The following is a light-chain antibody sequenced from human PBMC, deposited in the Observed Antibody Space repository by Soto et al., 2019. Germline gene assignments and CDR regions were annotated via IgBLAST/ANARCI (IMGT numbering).Light chain of an antibody. CDR1: SSNIGAGYD. J-gene: IGLJ2*01. CDR3: QSYDSSLSAVV. CDR2: GNS. Sequence: QSVLTQPPSVSGAPGQRVTISCTGSSSNIGAGYDVHWYQQLPGTAPKLLIYGNSNRPSGVPDRFSGSKSGTSASLAITGLQAEDEADYYYQSYDSSLSAVVFGGGTKVTFL. V-gene: IGLV1-40*01.